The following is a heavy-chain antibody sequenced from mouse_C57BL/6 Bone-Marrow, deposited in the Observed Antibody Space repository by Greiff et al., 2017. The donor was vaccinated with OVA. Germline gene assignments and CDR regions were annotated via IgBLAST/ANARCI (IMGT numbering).Heavy chain of an antibody. CDR1: GYTFTSYW. CDR2: IDPSDSYT. Sequence: QVQLQQPGAELVKPGASVKLSCKASGYTFTSYWMQWVKQRPGQGLEWIGEIDPSDSYTNYNQKFKGKATLTVDTSSSTAYMQLSSLTSEDSAGYYCARLRDGSSYKFAYWGQGTLVTVSA. J-gene: IGHJ3*01. D-gene: IGHD1-1*01. CDR3: ARLRDGSSYKFAY. V-gene: IGHV1-50*01.